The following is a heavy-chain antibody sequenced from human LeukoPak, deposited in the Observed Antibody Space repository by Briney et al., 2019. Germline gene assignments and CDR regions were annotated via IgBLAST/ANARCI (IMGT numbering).Heavy chain of an antibody. D-gene: IGHD5-18*01. CDR1: GYSISNGYY. CDR3: ARTTEGGYTYNYFYYYYMDV. Sequence: SETLSLTCTVSGYSISNGYYWGWIRQPPGTGLEWIGSIYPSGSTFYNPSLESRISISVDTSKNQFSLKLSSVTAADTAVYYCARTTEGGYTYNYFYYYYMDVWGKGTTVTISS. J-gene: IGHJ6*03. CDR2: IYPSGST. V-gene: IGHV4-38-2*02.